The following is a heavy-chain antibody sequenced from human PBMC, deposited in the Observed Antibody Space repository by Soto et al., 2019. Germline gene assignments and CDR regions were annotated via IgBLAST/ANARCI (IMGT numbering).Heavy chain of an antibody. J-gene: IGHJ4*02. D-gene: IGHD3-10*01. CDR1: GFTFSDYR. V-gene: IGHV3-74*01. CDR3: TTLGGPQRGARDY. CDR2: INGDGSST. Sequence: EVQLVESGGGLVHPGGSLRLSCAGSGFTFSDYRVHWVRQAPGKGLVWVSVINGDGSSTNYADSVTGRFTISRDNAKNTVNLQMNGLRAEDTAVYYCTTLGGPQRGARDYWGQGTLVTVSS.